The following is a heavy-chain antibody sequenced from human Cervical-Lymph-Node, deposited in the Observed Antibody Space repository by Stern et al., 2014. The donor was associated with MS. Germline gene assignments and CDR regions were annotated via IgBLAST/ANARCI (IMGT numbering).Heavy chain of an antibody. CDR3: ARGGRGVGLEY. CDR2: VSYDGTQR. Sequence: VQLVETGGGVVQPGRSLSLSCVASGFTFSTYAIHWVRQAPGKGLEWVAFVSYDGTQRNSTDSVKARFTISRDNSKNTLYLHMNSLRDEDTAVYFCARGGRGVGLEYWGQGALVTVSS. D-gene: IGHD3-10*01. J-gene: IGHJ4*02. CDR1: GFTFSTYA. V-gene: IGHV3-30-3*01.